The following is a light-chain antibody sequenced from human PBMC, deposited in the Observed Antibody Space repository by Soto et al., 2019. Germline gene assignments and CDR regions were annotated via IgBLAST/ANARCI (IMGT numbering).Light chain of an antibody. J-gene: IGKJ1*01. CDR1: QSISSY. CDR2: AAS. V-gene: IGKV1-39*01. CDR3: QQSYSTTTWT. Sequence: DIQMTQSPSSLSASVGARVTITCRASQSISSYLNWYQQKPGKAPKLMIYAASSLQSGFPSRFSGSGSGTDFTLTISSLQPEDFATYFCQQSYSTTTWTFGQGTKVEIK.